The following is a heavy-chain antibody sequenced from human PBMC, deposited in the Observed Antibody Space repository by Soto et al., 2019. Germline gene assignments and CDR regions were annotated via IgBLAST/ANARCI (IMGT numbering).Heavy chain of an antibody. J-gene: IGHJ6*04. CDR1: GGSISSDVYY. D-gene: IGHD3-10*01. CDR2: IYYSGNT. V-gene: IGHV4-30-4*01. CDR3: ARDRPIHYYGSGALYGMDV. Sequence: SETLSLTCTVSGGSISSDVYYWSWIRQPPGKGLEWIGYIYYSGNTYYNPSLKSRVIISVDTSKNQFSLKLSSVTAADTAVYYCARDRPIHYYGSGALYGMDVWGKGTTVT.